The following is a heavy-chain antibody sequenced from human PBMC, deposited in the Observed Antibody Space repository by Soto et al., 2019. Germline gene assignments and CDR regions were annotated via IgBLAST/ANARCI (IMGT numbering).Heavy chain of an antibody. V-gene: IGHV4-4*02. CDR1: GGSISSSNW. J-gene: IGHJ6*02. CDR2: IYHSGST. Sequence: QVQLQESGPGLVKPSGTLSLTCAVSGGSISSSNWWSWVRQPPGKGLEWIGEIYHSGSTNYNPSLKSRVTISVDKSKNQFSLKLSSVTAADTAVYYCARVPRSSWRTVYYYYGMDVWGQGTTVTVSS. D-gene: IGHD6-13*01. CDR3: ARVPRSSWRTVYYYYGMDV.